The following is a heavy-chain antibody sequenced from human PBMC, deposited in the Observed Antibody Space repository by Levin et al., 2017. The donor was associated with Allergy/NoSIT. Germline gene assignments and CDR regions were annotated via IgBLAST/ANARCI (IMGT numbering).Heavy chain of an antibody. V-gene: IGHV4-30-4*01. CDR1: GGSISSGDYY. J-gene: IGHJ4*02. Sequence: SETLSLTCTVSGGSISSGDYYWSWIRQPPGKGLEWIGYIYYSGSTYYNPSLKSRVTISVDTSKNQFSLKLSSVTAADTAVYYCARGQNVLRYFDWPTPLDYWGQGTLVTVSS. CDR2: IYYSGST. CDR3: ARGQNVLRYFDWPTPLDY. D-gene: IGHD3-9*01.